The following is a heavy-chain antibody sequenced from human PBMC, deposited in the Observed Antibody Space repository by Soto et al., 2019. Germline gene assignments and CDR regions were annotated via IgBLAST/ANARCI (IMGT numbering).Heavy chain of an antibody. CDR1: GGSFDGYY. J-gene: IGHJ4*02. D-gene: IGHD3-3*01. CDR3: ARGVDSWSGYLF. CDR2: IHHSGRT. Sequence: QVHLQQWGAGLLKPSETLSLTCALYGGSFDGYYWSWIRQSPGKGLEWIGEIHHSGRTKYNPSLKSRVSLSVDTSTKHLSLKLTSVTAADRGVYYCARGVDSWSGYLFWGQGTPVTVSS. V-gene: IGHV4-34*01.